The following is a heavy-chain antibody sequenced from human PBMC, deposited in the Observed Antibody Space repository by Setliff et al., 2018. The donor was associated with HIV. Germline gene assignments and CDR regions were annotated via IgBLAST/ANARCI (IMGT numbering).Heavy chain of an antibody. Sequence: SGPTLVNPTQTLTLTCTFSGLSLSLSGVTVGWIRQPPGKALEWLALIYWDDSKRYSPSLKTRLTITKDTSKNQVVLTMTNMDPVDTAKYYCAHDVVAEWGVRRASPLDYWGQGTLVTVSS. V-gene: IGHV2-5*02. D-gene: IGHD5-12*01. CDR2: IYWDDSK. J-gene: IGHJ4*02. CDR1: GLSLSLSGVT. CDR3: AHDVVAEWGVRRASPLDY.